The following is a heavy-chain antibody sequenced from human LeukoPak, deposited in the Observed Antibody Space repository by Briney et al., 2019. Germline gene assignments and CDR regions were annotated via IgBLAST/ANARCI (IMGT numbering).Heavy chain of an antibody. CDR1: GYTFTGYY. CDR3: ARARVGAAGNFDY. V-gene: IGHV1-2*02. CDR2: INPNSGGT. Sequence: ASVKVSCKASGYTFTGYYMHWVRQAPGQGLEWMGWINPNSGGTNYAQKFQGRVTMTRDTSISTAYMELSRLRSDDTAVYYCARARVGAAGNFDYWGQGTLVTVSS. D-gene: IGHD1-26*01. J-gene: IGHJ4*02.